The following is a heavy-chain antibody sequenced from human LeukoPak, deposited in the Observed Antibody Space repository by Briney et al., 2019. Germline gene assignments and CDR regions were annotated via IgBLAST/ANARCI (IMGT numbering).Heavy chain of an antibody. V-gene: IGHV3-23*01. CDR1: GFTFSDHA. CDR3: AYLDSSGFYYGRLRY. D-gene: IGHD3-22*01. CDR2: TSAGGDIT. Sequence: TGGSLRLSCAASGFTFSDHAMTWVRQTLAKGLEAVSSTSAGGDITHYAESVKGRFTISIDNSKSTLYLQMNSLRAEDTAIYFCAYLDSSGFYYGRLRYWGQGTPVTVSS. J-gene: IGHJ4*02.